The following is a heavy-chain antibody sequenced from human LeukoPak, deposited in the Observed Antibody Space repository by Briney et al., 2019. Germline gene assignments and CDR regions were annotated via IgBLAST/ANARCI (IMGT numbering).Heavy chain of an antibody. CDR1: GFTFSNYD. CDR2: IGTAGDT. D-gene: IGHD4-11*01. J-gene: IGHJ6*03. Sequence: GGSLRLSCAASGFTFSNYDMHWVRQRTGKRLEWDSAIGTAGDTYYPGSVKGRFTISRENAENSLYLQMNSLRAGDTAVYYCARMRLGQYYMDVWGKGTTVTISS. CDR3: ARMRLGQYYMDV. V-gene: IGHV3-13*01.